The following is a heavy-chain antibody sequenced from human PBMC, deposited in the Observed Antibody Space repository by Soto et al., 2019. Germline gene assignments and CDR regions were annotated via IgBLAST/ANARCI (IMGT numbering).Heavy chain of an antibody. Sequence: SETLSLTCTVSGGSISSYYWSWIRQPPGKGLAWIGYIYYSASTNYNPSLKSRVTISVDTSKNQFSLKLSSVTAADTAVYYCARDRNNDFWSGYPEGNWFDPWGQGTLVTVSS. CDR2: IYYSAST. D-gene: IGHD3-3*01. CDR3: ARDRNNDFWSGYPEGNWFDP. V-gene: IGHV4-59*13. J-gene: IGHJ5*02. CDR1: GGSISSYY.